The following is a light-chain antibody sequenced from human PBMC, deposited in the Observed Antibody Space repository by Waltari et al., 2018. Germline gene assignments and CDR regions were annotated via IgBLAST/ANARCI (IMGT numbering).Light chain of an antibody. CDR1: SSYVGGDHY. V-gene: IGLV2-8*01. J-gene: IGLJ3*02. CDR3: TSHAGTNSV. Sequence: QSALTQLPSASGSPGQSVTISCTGTSSYVGGDHYVSWYQQHPGKAPQPLIYQVSKRPSGVPDRFSGSKSGNTASLTVSGLQAEDEAEYFCTSHAGTNSVFGGGTKLTVL. CDR2: QVS.